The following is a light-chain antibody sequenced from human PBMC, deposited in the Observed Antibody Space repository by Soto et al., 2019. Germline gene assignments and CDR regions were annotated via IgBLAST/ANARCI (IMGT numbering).Light chain of an antibody. CDR3: QSYNGAPRA. J-gene: IGKJ1*01. V-gene: IGKV1-27*01. CDR2: AAS. Sequence: DIQMTQSPSSLSASVGDRVTITCRASQGISNYLAWHQQKPGKVPQLLIYAASTLQSGVPSRFSGSGSGTEFTLTINNLQPEDVATYYCQSYNGAPRAFGQGIKVEIK. CDR1: QGISNY.